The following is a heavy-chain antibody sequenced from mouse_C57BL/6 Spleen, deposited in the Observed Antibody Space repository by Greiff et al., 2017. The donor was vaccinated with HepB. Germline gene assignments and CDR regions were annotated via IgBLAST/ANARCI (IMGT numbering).Heavy chain of an antibody. CDR1: GFTFSSYA. CDR2: ISDGGSYT. J-gene: IGHJ2*01. V-gene: IGHV5-4*03. D-gene: IGHD4-1*01. CDR3: ARRWDGYFDY. Sequence: DVKLVESGGGLVKPGGSLKLSCAASGFTFSSYAMSWVRQTTEKRLEWVATISDGGSYTYYPDNVKGRFTIARDNAKNNLYLQMSHLKSEDTAMYYCARRWDGYFDYWGQGTTLTVSS.